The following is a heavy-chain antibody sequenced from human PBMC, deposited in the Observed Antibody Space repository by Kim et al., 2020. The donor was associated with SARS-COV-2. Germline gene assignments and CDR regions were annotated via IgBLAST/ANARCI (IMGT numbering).Heavy chain of an antibody. J-gene: IGHJ3*02. V-gene: IGHV1-2*05. D-gene: IGHD3-10*01. CDR3: ARELTVTMVRGVIGSGAFDI. CDR1: GYTFTGYY. Sequence: ASVKVSCKASGYTFTGYYMHWVRQAPGQGLEWMGRINPNSGGTNYAQKFQGRVTMTRDTSISTAYMELSRLRSDDTVVYYCARELTVTMVRGVIGSGAFDIWGQGTMVTVSS. CDR2: INPNSGGT.